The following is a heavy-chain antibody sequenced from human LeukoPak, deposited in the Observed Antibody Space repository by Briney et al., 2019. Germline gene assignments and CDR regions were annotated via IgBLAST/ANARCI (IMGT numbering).Heavy chain of an antibody. D-gene: IGHD3-22*01. CDR1: GFTFSSYA. CDR2: ISYDGSNK. V-gene: IGHV3-30-3*01. J-gene: IGHJ4*02. CDR3: ARSYYDSSGPNIDY. Sequence: WSLRLSCAASGFTFSSYAMHWVRQAPGKGLGWGAVISYDGSNKYYADSVKGRFTISRDNSTKTLSIQMESLRDEDTAVYYCARSYYDSSGPNIDYWGPGTLVTVSS.